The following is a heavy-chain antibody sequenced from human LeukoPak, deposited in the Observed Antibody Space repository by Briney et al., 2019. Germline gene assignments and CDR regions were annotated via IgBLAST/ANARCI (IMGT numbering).Heavy chain of an antibody. CDR3: ARDPGVRGVIGYYMDV. CDR1: GYTFNGYY. Sequence: ASVKVSCKASGYTFNGYYMHWVRQAPGQGLEWMGWINPNSGGTNYARKFQGRVTMTRDTSISTAYMELSRLRFDDTAVYYCARDPGVRGVIGYYMDVWGKGTTVTVSS. CDR2: INPNSGGT. D-gene: IGHD3-10*02. J-gene: IGHJ6*03. V-gene: IGHV1-2*02.